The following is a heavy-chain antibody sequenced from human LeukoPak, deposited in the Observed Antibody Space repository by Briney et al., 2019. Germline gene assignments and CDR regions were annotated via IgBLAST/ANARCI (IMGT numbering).Heavy chain of an antibody. CDR2: IAYDGNNK. D-gene: IGHD3-22*01. J-gene: IGHJ3*02. Sequence: PGGSLRLSCAASGFSFSSYGMHWVRQAPGKGLEWVAVIAYDGNNKFYGDSVKGRFTISRDNSKNTLYLQMNSLRAEDTAVYYCAGDEGAYYYDSSGSLAFDIWGQGTMVTVSS. V-gene: IGHV3-30*03. CDR1: GFSFSSYG. CDR3: AGDEGAYYYDSSGSLAFDI.